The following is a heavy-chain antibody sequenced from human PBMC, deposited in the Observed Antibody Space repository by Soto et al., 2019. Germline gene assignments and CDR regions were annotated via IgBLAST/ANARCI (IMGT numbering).Heavy chain of an antibody. D-gene: IGHD5-12*01. V-gene: IGHV3-11*05. CDR3: ARDHHRYSGYDYVDY. Sequence: PGGSPRLSCASSGFTFSDYYMTWIRQAPRKGLEWVSFISSSSSYTNYADSVKGRFTISRDNAKNSLYLQMNSLRAEDTAVYYCARDHHRYSGYDYVDYWGQGTLVTVSS. CDR1: GFTFSDYY. J-gene: IGHJ4*02. CDR2: ISSSSSYT.